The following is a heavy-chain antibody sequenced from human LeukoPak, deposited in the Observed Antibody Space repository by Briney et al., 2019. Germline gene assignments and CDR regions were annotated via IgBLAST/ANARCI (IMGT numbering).Heavy chain of an antibody. CDR3: AREHDGSGL. CDR1: GGSVSGYY. J-gene: IGHJ4*02. CDR2: IYYSGST. D-gene: IGHD3-22*01. Sequence: SETLSLTCLVSGGSVSGYYWSWVRQPPGKGLEWIGYIYYSGSTIYNPSLKSRVTISIDMSKNQFSLKLTSVTAADTAVYYCAREHDGSGLWGQGTLVTVSS. V-gene: IGHV4-59*02.